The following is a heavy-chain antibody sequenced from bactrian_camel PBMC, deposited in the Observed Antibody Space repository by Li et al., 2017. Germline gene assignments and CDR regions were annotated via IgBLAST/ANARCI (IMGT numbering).Heavy chain of an antibody. V-gene: IGHV3S40*01. D-gene: IGHD5*01. CDR2: INSGGGVT. CDR1: GFTFTSTD. CDR3: AAGAPYSRLGDGVLLCPVRDYTY. Sequence: VQLVESGGGLVQPGGSLRLSCAASGFTFTSTDMSWVRQAPGKRLVWVSAINSGGGVTYYAHSVNGRFTISKDSTENTLFLQMSSLAPEDTAMYYCAAGAPYSRLGDGVLLCPVRDYTYWGQGTQVTVS. J-gene: IGHJ4*01.